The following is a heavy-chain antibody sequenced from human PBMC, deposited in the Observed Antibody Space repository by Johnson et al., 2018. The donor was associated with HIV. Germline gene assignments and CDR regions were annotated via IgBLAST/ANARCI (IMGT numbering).Heavy chain of an antibody. CDR2: IRSDGSNE. Sequence: QVQLVESGGGVVRPGESLGLSCAASGFTFSSYGMHWVRQAPGKGLEWVAFIRSDGSNEYYADSVKGRFTISRDNSKNTLYLQMNSLRAEDTAVYYCARRYCSSTSCYKGRAFDIWGQGTMVTVSS. CDR1: GFTFSSYG. D-gene: IGHD2-2*02. V-gene: IGHV3-30*02. CDR3: ARRYCSSTSCYKGRAFDI. J-gene: IGHJ3*02.